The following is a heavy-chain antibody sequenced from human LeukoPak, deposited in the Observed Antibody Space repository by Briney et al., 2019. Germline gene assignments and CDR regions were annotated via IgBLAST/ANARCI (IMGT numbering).Heavy chain of an antibody. Sequence: PSETLSLICTVSGGSISSYYWSWIRQPPGKGLEWIGYIYYSGSTNYDPSLKSRVTISVDTSKNQFSLKLNSVTAADTAVYYCARGPTVGDMDVWGKGTTVTVSS. CDR1: GGSISSYY. D-gene: IGHD4-11*01. J-gene: IGHJ6*03. CDR2: IYYSGST. CDR3: ARGPTVGDMDV. V-gene: IGHV4-59*01.